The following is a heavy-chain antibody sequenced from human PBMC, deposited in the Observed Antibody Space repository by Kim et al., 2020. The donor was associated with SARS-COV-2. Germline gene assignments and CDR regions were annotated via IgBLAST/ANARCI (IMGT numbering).Heavy chain of an antibody. D-gene: IGHD6-13*01. V-gene: IGHV4-34*13. Sequence: SLKGRVTISVDTSKNQFSLKLSSVTAADTAVYYCARGRGSSWYGGGLFDYWGQGTLVTVSA. J-gene: IGHJ4*02. CDR3: ARGRGSSWYGGGLFDY.